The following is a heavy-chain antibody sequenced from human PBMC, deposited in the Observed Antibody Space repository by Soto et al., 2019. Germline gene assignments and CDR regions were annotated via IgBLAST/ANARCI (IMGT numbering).Heavy chain of an antibody. CDR1: GFTFSYYA. Sequence: GGSLRLSCAASGFTFSYYALHWVRRAPGKGLEWVSSISGIRDYIRYADSVKGRFTISRDNAKTPLYLQMNSLTAEDTAVYYCAREGVHNYNEYYFDYWGQGTLVTVSS. CDR2: ISGIRDYI. CDR3: AREGVHNYNEYYFDY. D-gene: IGHD3-22*01. V-gene: IGHV3-21*06. J-gene: IGHJ4*02.